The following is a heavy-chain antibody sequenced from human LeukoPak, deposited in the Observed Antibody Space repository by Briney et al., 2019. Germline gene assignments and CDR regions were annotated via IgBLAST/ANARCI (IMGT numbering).Heavy chain of an antibody. CDR3: ATIHWYYYGMDV. D-gene: IGHD2-21*01. V-gene: IGHV1-24*01. CDR2: FDPEDGET. J-gene: IGHJ6*02. Sequence: ASVRVSCTVSGYTLTELSMHWVRQAPGNGLEWMGGFDPEDGETIYAQKFQGRVTMTEDTSTDTAYMELSSLRSEDTAVYYCATIHWYYYGMDVWGQGTTVTVSS. CDR1: GYTLTELS.